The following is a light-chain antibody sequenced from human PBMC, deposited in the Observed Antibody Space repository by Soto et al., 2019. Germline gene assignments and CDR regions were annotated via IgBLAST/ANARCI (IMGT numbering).Light chain of an antibody. V-gene: IGKV3D-20*01. CDR1: QNIRSS. Sequence: EVVMTQSPASLSASPGERVTLSCRASQNIRSSLAWYQQRPGQAPRLLIYDASNRATGIPDRFSGSGSGTDFTLTISRLEPEEFAVYYCQQYGSSPITFGQGTRLEI. J-gene: IGKJ5*01. CDR3: QQYGSSPIT. CDR2: DAS.